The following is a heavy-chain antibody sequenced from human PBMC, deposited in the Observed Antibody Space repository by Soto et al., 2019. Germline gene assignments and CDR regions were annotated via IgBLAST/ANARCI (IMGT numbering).Heavy chain of an antibody. V-gene: IGHV4-4*07. D-gene: IGHD2-15*01. CDR1: GGSISNYY. J-gene: IGHJ4*02. CDR2: IYTGGST. CDR3: ARASVGPPGGGSWIMPFDY. Sequence: SETLSLTCTVAGGSISNYYWSWIRQPAGKGLEWIGRIYTGGSTNYNPSLKSRVTMSTDTSKNQFSLRLTSVTAADTAVYYCARASVGPPGGGSWIMPFDYWGQGALVTVSS.